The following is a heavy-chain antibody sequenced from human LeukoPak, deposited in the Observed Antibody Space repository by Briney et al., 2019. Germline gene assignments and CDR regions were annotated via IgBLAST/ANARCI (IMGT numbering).Heavy chain of an antibody. V-gene: IGHV1-8*01. CDR2: MNPNSGNT. Sequence: ASVKVSCKASGYTFTSYDINWVRQATGQGLEWMGWMNPNSGNTGYAQKFQGRVTMTRNISISTAYMELSSLRFEDTAVYYCARTWSSSWYQDYFDYWGQGTLVTVSS. J-gene: IGHJ4*02. CDR1: GYTFTSYD. CDR3: ARTWSSSWYQDYFDY. D-gene: IGHD6-13*01.